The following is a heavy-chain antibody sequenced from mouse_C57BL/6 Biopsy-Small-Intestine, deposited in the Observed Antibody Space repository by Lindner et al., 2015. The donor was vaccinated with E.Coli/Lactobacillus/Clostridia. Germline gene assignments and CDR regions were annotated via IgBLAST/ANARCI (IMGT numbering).Heavy chain of an antibody. D-gene: IGHD1-1*01. J-gene: IGHJ2*01. CDR3: ARGTTPSY. V-gene: IGHV1-82*01. Sequence: VQLQESGPELVKPGASVKISCKASGYAFSSSWMNWVKRRPGKGLEWIGRIYPGDGDTNYNGKFKGKATLTADKSSSTAYIQLSSLTSEDSAVYFCARGTTPSYWGQGTTLTVSS. CDR1: GYAFSSSW. CDR2: IYPGDGDT.